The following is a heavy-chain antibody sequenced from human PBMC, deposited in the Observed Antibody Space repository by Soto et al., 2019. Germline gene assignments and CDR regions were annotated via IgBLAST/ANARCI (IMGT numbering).Heavy chain of an antibody. D-gene: IGHD3-22*01. Sequence: GGSLRLSCAASGFTFSSYGMHWVRQAPGKWLEWVAVISYDGSNKYYADSVKGRFTISRDNSKNTLYLQMNSLRAEDTAVYYCAKASYYDSSGSRDYWGQGXLVTVYS. CDR1: GFTFSSYG. J-gene: IGHJ4*02. CDR2: ISYDGSNK. V-gene: IGHV3-30*18. CDR3: AKASYYDSSGSRDY.